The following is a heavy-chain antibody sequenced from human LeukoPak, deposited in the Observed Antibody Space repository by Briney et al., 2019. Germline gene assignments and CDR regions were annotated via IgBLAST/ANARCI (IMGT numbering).Heavy chain of an antibody. D-gene: IGHD3-22*01. J-gene: IGHJ4*02. V-gene: IGHV1-69*01. CDR2: LIPIFGTA. CDR1: GGTFSSYA. Sequence: SSVKVSCKASGGTFSSYAISWVRQAPGQGLEWMGGLIPIFGTANYAQKFQGRVTITADESTSTAYMELSSLRSEDTAVYYCARKGENTYYYDSSGYYEFDYWGQGTLVTVSS. CDR3: ARKGENTYYYDSSGYYEFDY.